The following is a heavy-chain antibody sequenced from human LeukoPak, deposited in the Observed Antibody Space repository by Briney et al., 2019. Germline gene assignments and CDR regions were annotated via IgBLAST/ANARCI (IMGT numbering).Heavy chain of an antibody. CDR2: IKEDGSEK. CDR3: VTGIQLWPPTSIDY. V-gene: IGHV3-7*03. D-gene: IGHD5-18*01. CDR1: GIMFKNYW. Sequence: GGSLRLSYEASGIMFKNYWMSWVRQAPGKGLEWVANIKEDGSEKNYVDSVEGRFTISRDNARNSLYLQMNSLRAEDPAVYYCVTGIQLWPPTSIDYWGQGTLVTVSS. J-gene: IGHJ4*02.